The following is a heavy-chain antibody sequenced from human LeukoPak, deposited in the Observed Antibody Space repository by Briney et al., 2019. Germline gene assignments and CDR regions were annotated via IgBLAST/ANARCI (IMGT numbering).Heavy chain of an antibody. CDR1: GFTVSSNY. J-gene: IGHJ6*03. CDR2: IYSGGST. D-gene: IGHD3-10*01. CDR3: AKVQGSGPDYYYYMDV. V-gene: IGHV3-53*05. Sequence: GGSLRLSCTASGFTVSSNYMSWVRQAPGKGLEWVSVIYSGGSTYYADSVKGRFTISRDNSKNTLYLQMNSLRAEDTAVYYCAKVQGSGPDYYYYMDVWGKGTTVTISS.